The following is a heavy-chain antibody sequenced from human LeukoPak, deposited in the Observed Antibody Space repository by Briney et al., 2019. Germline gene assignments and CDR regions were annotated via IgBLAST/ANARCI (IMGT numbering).Heavy chain of an antibody. CDR1: GGSINSSSYY. D-gene: IGHD3-10*01. CDR2: IYYSGST. Sequence: SETLSLTCTVSGGSINSSSYYWGWIRQPPGKGLEWIGTIYYSGSTYYNPSLKSRVTISVDTSKNQFSLKLSSVTASDTAVYYCARRFAPSRDDAFDIWGQGTMVTVSS. V-gene: IGHV4-39*01. J-gene: IGHJ3*02. CDR3: ARRFAPSRDDAFDI.